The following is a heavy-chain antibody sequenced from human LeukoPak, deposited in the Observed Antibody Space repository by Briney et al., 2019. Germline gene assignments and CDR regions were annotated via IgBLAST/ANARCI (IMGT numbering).Heavy chain of an antibody. D-gene: IGHD6-6*01. J-gene: IGHJ6*03. CDR2: IWYGGSNK. V-gene: IGHV3-33*08. Sequence: GRSLGLSCAASGFTFSSYGMHWVRQAPGKGLEWVAVIWYGGSNKYYADSVKGRFTISRDNSKNTLYLQMNSLRAEDTAVYYCARTGGGGSIAARLHYYYMDVWGKGTTVTVSS. CDR3: ARTGGGGSIAARLHYYYMDV. CDR1: GFTFSSYG.